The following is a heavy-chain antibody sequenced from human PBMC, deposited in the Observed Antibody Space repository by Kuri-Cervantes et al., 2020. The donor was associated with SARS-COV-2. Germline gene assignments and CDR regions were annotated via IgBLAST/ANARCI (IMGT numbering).Heavy chain of an antibody. Sequence: ASVKVSCKASGGTFSSYAISWVRQAPGQGLEWMGWINTNTGNPTYAQGFTGRFVFSLDTSVSTAYLQISSLKAEDTAVYYCARDTDGSLERLPYYYYYMDVWGKGTTVTVSS. D-gene: IGHD3-3*01. J-gene: IGHJ6*03. CDR3: ARDTDGSLERLPYYYYYMDV. CDR2: INTNTGNP. CDR1: GGTFSSYA. V-gene: IGHV7-4-1*02.